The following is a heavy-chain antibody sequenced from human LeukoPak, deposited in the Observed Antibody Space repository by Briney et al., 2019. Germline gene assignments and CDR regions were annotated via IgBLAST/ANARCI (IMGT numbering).Heavy chain of an antibody. Sequence: PGGSLRLSCATSGFTFSSYGMHWVRQAPGKGLEWVAVTPHDGSDTYYADSVKGRFTISRDNSKNTLYLQINSLRAEDTAVYYCAKDRWIRRISLAGQDYWGQGTLVTVSS. CDR2: TPHDGSDT. V-gene: IGHV3-30*18. CDR1: GFTFSSYG. CDR3: AKDRWIRRISLAGQDY. D-gene: IGHD6-19*01. J-gene: IGHJ4*02.